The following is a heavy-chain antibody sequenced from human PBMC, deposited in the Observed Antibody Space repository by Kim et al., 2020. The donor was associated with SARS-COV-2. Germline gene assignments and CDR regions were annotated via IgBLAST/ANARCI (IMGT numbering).Heavy chain of an antibody. CDR1: GYSFTNSW. CDR2: IYPSDSDT. J-gene: IGHJ3*01. V-gene: IGHV5-51*01. D-gene: IGHD1-26*01. CDR3: ARPLYSGTYPGGFDV. Sequence: GESLKISCKASGYSFTNSWIAWVRQMPEKGLEWMGSIYPSDSDTRYSPSFQGQVTISVDKSIATAYLQWNSLKASDTSVHYCARPLYSGTYPGGFDVWGQ.